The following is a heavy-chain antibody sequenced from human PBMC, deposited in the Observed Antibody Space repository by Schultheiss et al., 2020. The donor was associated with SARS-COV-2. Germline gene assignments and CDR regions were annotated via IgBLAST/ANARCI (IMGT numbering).Heavy chain of an antibody. CDR3: ARDNTYLGPMDV. J-gene: IGHJ6*02. D-gene: IGHD2/OR15-2a*01. CDR1: GGTFSSYA. Sequence: SVKVSCKASGGTFSSYAISWVRQAPGQGLEWMGGIIPIFGTANYAQKFQGRVTMTRDTSRSTVYVELSSLRSEDSAVYYCARDNTYLGPMDVWGQGTTVTVSS. CDR2: IIPIFGTA. V-gene: IGHV1-69*05.